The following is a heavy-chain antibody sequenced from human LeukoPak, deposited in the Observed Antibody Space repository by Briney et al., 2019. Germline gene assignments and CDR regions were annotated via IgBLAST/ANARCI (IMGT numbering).Heavy chain of an antibody. V-gene: IGHV3-15*01. D-gene: IGHD2-8*02. CDR1: GFTVSSNY. CDR3: TTDKPRWWDRPGGFDY. Sequence: GGSLRLSCAASGFTVSSNYMSWVRQAPGKGLEWVGRIKSKTDGGTTDYAAPVKGRFTISRDDSKNTLYLQMNSLKTEDTAVYYCTTDKPRWWDRPGGFDYWGQGTLVTVSS. CDR2: IKSKTDGGTT. J-gene: IGHJ4*02.